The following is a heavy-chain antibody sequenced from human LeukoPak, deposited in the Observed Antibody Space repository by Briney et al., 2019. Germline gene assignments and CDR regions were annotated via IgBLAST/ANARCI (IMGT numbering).Heavy chain of an antibody. V-gene: IGHV1-8*01. D-gene: IGHD1-1*01. CDR3: ARAPKIRVDPTKYYFDY. CDR1: GYTFTSYD. Sequence: GASVKVSCKASGYTFTSYDINWVRQATGQGLEWMGWMNPNSGNTGYAQKFQGRVTMTRNTSISTAYMELSSLRPEDTAVYYCARAPKIRVDPTKYYFDYWGQGTLVTVSS. CDR2: MNPNSGNT. J-gene: IGHJ4*02.